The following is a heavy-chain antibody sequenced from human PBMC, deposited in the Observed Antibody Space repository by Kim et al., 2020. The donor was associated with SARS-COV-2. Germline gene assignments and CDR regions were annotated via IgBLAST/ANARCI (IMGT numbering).Heavy chain of an antibody. D-gene: IGHD2-15*01. CDR1: GGSISSYY. J-gene: IGHJ6*02. CDR2: IYYSGST. CDR3: ARGRGGRLLQQNYYYYYGIDV. Sequence: SETLSLTCTVSGGSISSYYWSWIRQPPGKGLEWIGYIYYSGSTNYNPSLKSRVTISVDTSKNQFSLKLSSVTAADTAVYYCARGRGGRLLQQNYYYYYGIDVWGQGTPVTVSS. V-gene: IGHV4-59*08.